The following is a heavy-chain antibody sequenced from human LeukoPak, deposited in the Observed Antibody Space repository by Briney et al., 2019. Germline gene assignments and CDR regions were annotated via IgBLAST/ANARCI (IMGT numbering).Heavy chain of an antibody. J-gene: IGHJ3*02. CDR2: IYYSGST. Sequence: GSLRLSCAASGFTFSNFGMNWIRQPPGKGLEWIGYIYYSGSTNYNPSLKSRVTISLDTSRNQFSLKLNSVTAADTAVYYCAKSNGYGLVDIWGQGTMVTVSS. CDR3: AKSNGYGLVDI. D-gene: IGHD3-10*01. CDR1: GFTFSNFG. V-gene: IGHV4-59*12.